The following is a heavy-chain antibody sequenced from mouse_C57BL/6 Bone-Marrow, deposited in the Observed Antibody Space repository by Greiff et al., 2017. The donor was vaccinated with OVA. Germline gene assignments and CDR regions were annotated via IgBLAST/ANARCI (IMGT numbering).Heavy chain of an antibody. J-gene: IGHJ2*01. CDR3: AREREEQLRLLLDY. V-gene: IGHV5-4*01. CDR2: ISDGGSYT. Sequence: EVQLVESGGGLVKPGGSLKLSCAASGFTFSSYAMSWVRQTPEKRLEWVATISDGGSYTYYPDNVKGRFTISRDNAKNKLYLQTSHLKSEDTAMYYWAREREEQLRLLLDYWGQGTTLTVSS. D-gene: IGHD3-2*02. CDR1: GFTFSSYA.